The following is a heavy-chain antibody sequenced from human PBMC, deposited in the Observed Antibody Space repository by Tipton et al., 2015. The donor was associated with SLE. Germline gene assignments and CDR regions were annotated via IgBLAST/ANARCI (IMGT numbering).Heavy chain of an antibody. J-gene: IGHJ3*02. CDR3: AKGWPSAFDI. Sequence: SLRLSCAASGFTFSSYSMNWVRQAPGKGLEWVSYISSSSSTIYYADSVKGRFTISRDNSKNTLYLQMNSLRAEDTAVYYCAKGWPSAFDIWGQGTMVTVSS. D-gene: IGHD2-15*01. V-gene: IGHV3-48*01. CDR2: ISSSSSTI. CDR1: GFTFSSYS.